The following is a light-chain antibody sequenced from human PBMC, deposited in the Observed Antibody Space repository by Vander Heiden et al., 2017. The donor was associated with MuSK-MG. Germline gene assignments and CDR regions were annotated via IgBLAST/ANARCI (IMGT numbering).Light chain of an antibody. CDR1: QSISSY. J-gene: IGKJ2*01. Sequence: DIQMTLSPSPLLASVGNRVTITCRASQSISSYLNWYQQKPGKAPKLLIYAASSLQSGVPSRFSGSGSGTDFTLTISSLQPEDFATYYCQQSYSTLYTFGQGTKLEIK. CDR2: AAS. V-gene: IGKV1-39*01. CDR3: QQSYSTLYT.